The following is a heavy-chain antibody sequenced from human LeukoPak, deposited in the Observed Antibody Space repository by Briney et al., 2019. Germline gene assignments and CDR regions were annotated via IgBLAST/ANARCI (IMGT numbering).Heavy chain of an antibody. CDR3: ARQGYCTNGVCYSV. J-gene: IGHJ4*02. Sequence: ASVKVSCKVSGYTLTELSMHWVRQAPGKGLEWMGGFDPEDGETIYAQKFQGRVTMTEDTSTDTAYMELSSLRSEDTAVYYCARQGYCTNGVCYSVWGQGTLVTVSS. V-gene: IGHV1-24*01. CDR1: GYTLTELS. D-gene: IGHD2-8*01. CDR2: FDPEDGET.